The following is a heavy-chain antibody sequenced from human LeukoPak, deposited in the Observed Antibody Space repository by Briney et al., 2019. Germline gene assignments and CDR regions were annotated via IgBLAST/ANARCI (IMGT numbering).Heavy chain of an antibody. J-gene: IGHJ4*02. CDR1: GFTFTFYT. CDR2: ITSSSSSI. D-gene: IGHD5-18*01. Sequence: GGSLRLSCAASGFTFTFYTMNWVRQAPGKGLEWVSSITSSSSSIYYVDSVKGRFTISRDNAKNSLSLQMNSLRAEDTAVYYCARDTSMVIDYWGQGTLVTVSS. V-gene: IGHV3-21*01. CDR3: ARDTSMVIDY.